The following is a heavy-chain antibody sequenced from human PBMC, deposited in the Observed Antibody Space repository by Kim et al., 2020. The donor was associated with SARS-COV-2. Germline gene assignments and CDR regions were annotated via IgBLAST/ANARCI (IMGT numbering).Heavy chain of an antibody. V-gene: IGHV3-30*18. CDR3: AKDREWLQLLYYFDY. J-gene: IGHJ4*01. CDR1: GFTFSSYG. CDR2: ISYDGSNK. D-gene: IGHD5-12*01. Sequence: GGSLRLSCAASGFTFSSYGMHWVRQAPGKGLEWVAVISYDGSNKYYADSVKGRFTISRDNSKNTLYLQMNSLRAEDTAVYYCAKDREWLQLLYYFDYLG.